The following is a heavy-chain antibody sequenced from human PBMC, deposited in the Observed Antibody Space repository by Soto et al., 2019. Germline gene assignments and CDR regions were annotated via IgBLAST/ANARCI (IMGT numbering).Heavy chain of an antibody. CDR2: IYYSGST. CDR3: ARGPLLSPAVAGFDY. Sequence: PSDTLSLTCTVSGGSVGSGSYYWSWIRQPPGKGLEWIGYIYYSGSTNYNPSLKSRVTISVDTSKNQFSLKLSSVTAADTAVYYCARGPLLSPAVAGFDYWGQGXLVTVSS. J-gene: IGHJ4*02. CDR1: GGSVGSGSYY. V-gene: IGHV4-61*01. D-gene: IGHD6-19*01.